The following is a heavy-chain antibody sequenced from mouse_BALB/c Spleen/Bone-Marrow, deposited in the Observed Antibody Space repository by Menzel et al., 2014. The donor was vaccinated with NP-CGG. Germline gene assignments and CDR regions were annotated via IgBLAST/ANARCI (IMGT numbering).Heavy chain of an antibody. V-gene: IGHV14-4*02. J-gene: IGHJ4*01. CDR2: IDPENGDT. D-gene: IGHD2-1*01. CDR3: NANYGNYYPMDY. Sequence: EVQLQQSGAELVRSGASVRLSCTASGFNIKDYYIHWVKQRPKQGLEWIGWIDPENGDTEYAPKFQDKATVTADTSSNTAYQQLSSLASEDTAVYYCNANYGNYYPMDYWGPGTSVTVSS. CDR1: GFNIKDYY.